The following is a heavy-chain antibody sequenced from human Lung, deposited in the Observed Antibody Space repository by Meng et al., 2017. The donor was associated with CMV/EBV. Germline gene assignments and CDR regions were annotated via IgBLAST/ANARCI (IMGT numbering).Heavy chain of an antibody. CDR2: ISNSVAYL. CDR1: GFTFSSYS. Sequence: GESLKISCAASGFTFSSYSMNWVRQAPGKGLEWVSSISNSVAYLYYADSVKGRFTISRDNAQNSLFLHMNSLRDEDSAVYYCARDVSPRSSAYFAIYYFYALDVWGQGXTVTVSS. CDR3: ARDVSPRSSAYFAIYYFYALDV. V-gene: IGHV3-21*01. J-gene: IGHJ6*02. D-gene: IGHD2-21*01.